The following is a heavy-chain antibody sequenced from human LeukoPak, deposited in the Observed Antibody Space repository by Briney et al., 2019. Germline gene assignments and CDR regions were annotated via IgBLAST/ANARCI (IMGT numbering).Heavy chain of an antibody. V-gene: IGHV4-34*01. Sequence: SETLSLTCAVYGGSFSGYYWSWIRQPPGKGLEWIGEINHSGSTNYNPSLKSRVTISVDTSKNQFSLKLSSVTAADTAVYYCARSPITIFGVVIPSYYYGTDVWGQGTTVTVSS. CDR3: ARSPITIFGVVIPSYYYGTDV. CDR2: INHSGST. CDR1: GGSFSGYY. D-gene: IGHD3-3*01. J-gene: IGHJ6*02.